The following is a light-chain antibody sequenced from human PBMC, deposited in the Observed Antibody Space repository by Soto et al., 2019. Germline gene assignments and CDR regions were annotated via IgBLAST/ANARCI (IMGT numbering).Light chain of an antibody. CDR3: CSYAGINVV. CDR1: SSDVGGYNY. CDR2: EVT. Sequence: QSVLTQPPSASGSPGQSVTISCTGTSSDVGGYNYVSWYQQHPGKAPKLMIFEVTKRPSGVPDRFSGSKSGNTASLTVSGLQADDEAYYYCCSYAGINVVFGGGTKLTVL. J-gene: IGLJ2*01. V-gene: IGLV2-8*01.